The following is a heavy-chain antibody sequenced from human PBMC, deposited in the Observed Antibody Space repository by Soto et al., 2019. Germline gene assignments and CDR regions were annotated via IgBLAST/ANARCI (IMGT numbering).Heavy chain of an antibody. CDR3: ARRRIAGTGIYYFDY. CDR2: IFYNGNT. Sequence: SETLSLTCTVSGGSIRSSSYYWGWIRQPPGKGLEWIANIFYNGNTYYNPSLESRVTISVDTSKNQFSLKLNSLTAADTAVYYCARRRIAGTGIYYFDYWGQGTLVTVSS. D-gene: IGHD6-13*01. CDR1: GGSIRSSSYY. J-gene: IGHJ4*02. V-gene: IGHV4-39*01.